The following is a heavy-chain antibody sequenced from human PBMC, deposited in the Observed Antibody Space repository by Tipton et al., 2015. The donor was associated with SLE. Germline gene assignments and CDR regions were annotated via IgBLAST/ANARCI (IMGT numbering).Heavy chain of an antibody. CDR1: GGSFCGYY. J-gene: IGHJ4*02. D-gene: IGHD3-10*01. Sequence: TLSLTCAVYGGSFCGYYWSGIRQPPGKGLEWIGEINHSGSTNYNPSLKSRVTISVDTSKNQFSLRLSSVTAADTAVYYCARTSGSYMDYWGQGTLVTVS. CDR2: INHSGST. V-gene: IGHV4-34*01. CDR3: ARTSGSYMDY.